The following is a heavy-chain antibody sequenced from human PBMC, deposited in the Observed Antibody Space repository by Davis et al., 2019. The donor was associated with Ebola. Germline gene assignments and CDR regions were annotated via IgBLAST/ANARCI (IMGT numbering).Heavy chain of an antibody. D-gene: IGHD6-6*01. J-gene: IGHJ4*02. V-gene: IGHV3-23*01. CDR2: IGGSGDIT. Sequence: GESLKISCAASEFTFSNYAMTWVRQAPGKGLEWVSDIGGSGDITYYANSAKGRFTISRDNAKNSLYLQMNSLRAEDTAIYYCAREQIAARSFDYWGLGTLVTVSS. CDR3: AREQIAARSFDY. CDR1: EFTFSNYA.